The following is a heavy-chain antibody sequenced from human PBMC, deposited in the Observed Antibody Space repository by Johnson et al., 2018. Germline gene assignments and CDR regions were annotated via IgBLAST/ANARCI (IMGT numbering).Heavy chain of an antibody. D-gene: IGHD6-19*01. CDR3: AKDFYSSGYRSAFDI. CDR2: IDRDGSYK. Sequence: VQLQESGGVLVQPGGSLRLSCAASGFIFSNYWIHWVRQAPGKGLVWVSRIDRDGSYKSYADSVRGRFTISRDNAENTLYLQMNSLRAEDTALYYCAKDFYSSGYRSAFDIWGQGTMVTVSS. CDR1: GFIFSNYW. J-gene: IGHJ3*02. V-gene: IGHV3-74*01.